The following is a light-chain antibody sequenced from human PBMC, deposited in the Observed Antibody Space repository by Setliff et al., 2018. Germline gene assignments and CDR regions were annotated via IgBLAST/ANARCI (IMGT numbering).Light chain of an antibody. Sequence: QSALAQPPSASGSPGQSVTISCTGTSSDISVYNYVSWYQQHPGKAPKLMIYEVSKRPSGVPDRFSGSKSGNTASLTISGLQPVDEADYYCSSYEGGNNYVFGSGTKVTGL. J-gene: IGLJ1*01. CDR2: EVS. CDR3: SSYEGGNNYV. CDR1: SSDISVYNY. V-gene: IGLV2-8*01.